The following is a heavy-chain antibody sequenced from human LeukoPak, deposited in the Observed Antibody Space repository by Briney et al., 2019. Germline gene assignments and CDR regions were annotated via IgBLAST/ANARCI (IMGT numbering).Heavy chain of an antibody. D-gene: IGHD2-2*03. Sequence: PGGSLRLSCAASGFTFSIYSMNWVRQAPGKGLEWVSWISSGSTNIYYADSVRGRFTISRDNAKNSLYLQMNGLRAEDTAVYYCARVGGYCSSVSNCYGDYWGQGALVTVSS. V-gene: IGHV3-21*01. CDR2: ISSGSTNI. J-gene: IGHJ4*02. CDR3: ARVGGYCSSVSNCYGDY. CDR1: GFTFSIYS.